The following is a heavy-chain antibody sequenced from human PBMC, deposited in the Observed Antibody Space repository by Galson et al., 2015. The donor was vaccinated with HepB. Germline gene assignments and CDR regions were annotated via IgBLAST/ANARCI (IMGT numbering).Heavy chain of an antibody. CDR3: ATLPWDTAMVKDQLDGMDV. CDR1: GFTVSSNY. Sequence: SLRLSCAASGFTVSSNYMSWVRQAPGKGLEWVSVIYSGGSTYYADSVKGRFTISRDNSKNTLYLQMNSLRAEDTAVYYCATLPWDTAMVKDQLDGMDVWGQGTTVTVSS. CDR2: IYSGGST. V-gene: IGHV3-66*02. D-gene: IGHD5-18*01. J-gene: IGHJ6*02.